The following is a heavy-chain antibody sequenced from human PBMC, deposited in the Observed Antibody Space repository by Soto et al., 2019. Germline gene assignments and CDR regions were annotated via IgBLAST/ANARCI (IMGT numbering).Heavy chain of an antibody. D-gene: IGHD3-22*01. V-gene: IGHV4-34*01. CDR3: ARVLGYYDSSGYPDY. J-gene: IGHJ4*01. CDR2: INHSGST. Sequence: SETLSLTCAVYGGSFSGYYWSWIRQPPGKGLEWIGEINHSGSTNYNPSLKSRVTISVDTSKNQFSLKLSSVTAADTAVYYCARVLGYYDSSGYPDYWGHGTLVTVSS. CDR1: GGSFSGYY.